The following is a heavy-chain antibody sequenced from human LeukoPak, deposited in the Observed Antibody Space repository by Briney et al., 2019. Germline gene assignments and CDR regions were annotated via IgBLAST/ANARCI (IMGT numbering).Heavy chain of an antibody. CDR1: GFTFSHYA. CDR3: VKVGGCTGGTCYYSDY. V-gene: IGHV3-64D*06. J-gene: IGHJ4*02. CDR2: ISSNGGTT. D-gene: IGHD2-8*02. Sequence: GGSLRLSCSASGFTFSHYAMHWVRQAPGKGLEYVSAISSNGGTTNYADSVKGRFTISRDNSKNALYLQMSSLGVEDTAMYYCVKVGGCTGGTCYYSDYWGQGTLVTVSS.